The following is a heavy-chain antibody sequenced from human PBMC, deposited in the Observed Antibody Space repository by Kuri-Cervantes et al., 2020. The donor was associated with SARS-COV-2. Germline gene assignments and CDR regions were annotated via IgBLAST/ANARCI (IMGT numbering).Heavy chain of an antibody. V-gene: IGHV1-24*01. CDR1: GYTLTELS. CDR2: FDPEDGET. J-gene: IGHJ4*02. CDR3: ARDPGASSSDYFDY. D-gene: IGHD6-6*01. Sequence: ALLTVSCKVSGYTLTELSMHWVRQAPGKGLEWMGGFDPEDGETIYAQKFQGRVTMTEETSTDTAYMELSSLRSEDTAVYYCARDPGASSSDYFDYWGQGTPVTVSS.